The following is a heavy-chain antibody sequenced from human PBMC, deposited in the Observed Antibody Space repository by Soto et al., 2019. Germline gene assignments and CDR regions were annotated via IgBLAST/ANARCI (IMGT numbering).Heavy chain of an antibody. V-gene: IGHV3-33*01. CDR2: IWYDGSNK. Sequence: PGGSLRLSCAASGFTFSSYGMHWVRQAPGKGLEWVAVIWYDGSNKYYADSVKGRFTISRDNSKNTLYLQMNSLRAEDTAVYYYARDQADYSNYVAADYWGQGTLVTVSS. D-gene: IGHD4-4*01. CDR3: ARDQADYSNYVAADY. J-gene: IGHJ4*02. CDR1: GFTFSSYG.